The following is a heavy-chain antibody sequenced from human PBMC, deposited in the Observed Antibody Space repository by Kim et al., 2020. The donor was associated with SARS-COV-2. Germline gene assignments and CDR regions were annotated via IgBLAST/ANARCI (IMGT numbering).Heavy chain of an antibody. J-gene: IGHJ6*02. Sequence: TKPYADSVKGRFTIARDSATNTLYLQMNSLRAEDTAVYYCEGYYFGMDVWGQGTTVTVSS. CDR2: TK. V-gene: IGHV3-74*01. CDR3: EGYYFGMDV.